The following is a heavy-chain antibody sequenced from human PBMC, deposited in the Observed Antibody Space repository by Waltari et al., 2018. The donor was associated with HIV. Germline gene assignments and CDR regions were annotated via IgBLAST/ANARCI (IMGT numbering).Heavy chain of an antibody. V-gene: IGHV3-15*01. CDR1: GFTFSDAW. CDR3: TTWMY. Sequence: EVQLVESGGGLIKPGGSLRLSCAASGFTFSDAWMSWVRQAPGKGLEWVARIKTQADGETTDYAAPVQGRFTVSRDDARNTVYLQIDSLKTDDTAMYYCTTWMYSGPGTRVTVSS. J-gene: IGHJ4*02. CDR2: IKTQADGETT. D-gene: IGHD2-2*03.